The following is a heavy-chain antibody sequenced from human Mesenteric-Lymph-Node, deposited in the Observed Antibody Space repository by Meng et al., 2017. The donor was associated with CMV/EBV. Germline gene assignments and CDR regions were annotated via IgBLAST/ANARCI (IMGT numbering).Heavy chain of an antibody. CDR3: ARGVLRASYYDYYNGMDV. V-gene: IGHV1-8*01. J-gene: IGHJ6*02. Sequence: ASVKVSCKASGYTFTNYDINWVRQATGQGLEWMGWMNPNSGNTGYAQKFQDRVTMTRDTSSTTAYMELSSLRSEDTAVYFCARGVLRASYYDYYNGMDVWGQGTTVTVSS. D-gene: IGHD3-16*01. CDR2: MNPNSGNT. CDR1: GYTFTNYD.